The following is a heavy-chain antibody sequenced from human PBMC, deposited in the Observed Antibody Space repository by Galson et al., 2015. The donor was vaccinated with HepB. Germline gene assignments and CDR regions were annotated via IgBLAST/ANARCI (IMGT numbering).Heavy chain of an antibody. CDR1: GDSFTGYW. CDR3: MRVRLHMLRGVVIYHYGMDV. Sequence: QSGAEVTKPGESLKISCKGSGDSFTGYWIGWARQMPGQGLEWMGIIYPGDSETRYSPSFQGQVTISADKSTSTSYLQWSSLKASDSATYYCMRVRLHMLRGVVIYHYGMDVWGQGTTVTVSS. CDR2: IYPGDSET. V-gene: IGHV5-51*01. J-gene: IGHJ6*02. D-gene: IGHD3-10*01.